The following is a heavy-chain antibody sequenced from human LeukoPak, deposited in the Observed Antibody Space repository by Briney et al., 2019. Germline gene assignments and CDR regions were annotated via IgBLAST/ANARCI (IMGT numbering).Heavy chain of an antibody. J-gene: IGHJ6*02. CDR1: GFTFSSNW. CDR3: ARENSSGWPGDYYYYGMDV. Sequence: GGSLRLSCAASGFTFSSNWMSWVRQAPGKGLEWVANIKLDGSEKYYVDSVKGRFTISRDNAKNSLYLQMNSLRAEDTAVYYCARENSSGWPGDYYYYGMDVWGQGTTVTVSS. CDR2: IKLDGSEK. V-gene: IGHV3-7*01. D-gene: IGHD6-19*01.